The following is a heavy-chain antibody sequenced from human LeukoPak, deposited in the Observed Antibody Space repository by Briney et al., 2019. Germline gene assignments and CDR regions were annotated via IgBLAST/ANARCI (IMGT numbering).Heavy chain of an antibody. CDR3: ARSSITDSFDY. J-gene: IGHJ4*02. CDR2: IYYSGST. V-gene: IGHV4-39*07. D-gene: IGHD5-12*01. CDR1: GGSISSYY. Sequence: SETLSLTCTVSGGSISSYYWGWIRQPPGKGLEWIGSIYYSGSTYYNPSLKSRVTISVDTSKNQFSLKLNSVTAADTAVYYCARSSITDSFDYWGQGTLVTVSS.